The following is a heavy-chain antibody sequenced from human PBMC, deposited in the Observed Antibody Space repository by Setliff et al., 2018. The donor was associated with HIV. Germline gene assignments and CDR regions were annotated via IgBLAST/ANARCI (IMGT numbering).Heavy chain of an antibody. J-gene: IGHJ1*01. CDR2: IRSNAYGGTT. D-gene: IGHD3-22*01. CDR1: GYNFRDYG. V-gene: IGHV3-49*04. Sequence: RLSCTASGYNFRDYGLNWVRQAPGRGLEWVGFIRSNAYGGTTDFAASVKGRFTISRDDSRGIAYLQMNSLKTEDTGVYYCARDNYDSAGHSTEEHFMHWGQGTLVTVSS. CDR3: ARDNYDSAGHSTEEHFMH.